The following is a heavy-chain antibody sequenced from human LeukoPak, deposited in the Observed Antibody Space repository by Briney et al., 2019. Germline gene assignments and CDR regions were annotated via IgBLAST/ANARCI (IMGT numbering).Heavy chain of an antibody. CDR2: IIPILGTT. CDR3: ARDDYYDSSAYRENPFDV. D-gene: IGHD3-22*01. V-gene: IGHV1-69*13. CDR1: GDTFSSYA. Sequence: SVKVSCKASGDTFSSYAISRLRQAPGQGLEWMGGIIPILGTTNYAQKFQGRVTITADESTSTLYMELRSQRSEDTAIYYCARDDYYDSSAYRENPFDVWGQGTMVTVSS. J-gene: IGHJ3*01.